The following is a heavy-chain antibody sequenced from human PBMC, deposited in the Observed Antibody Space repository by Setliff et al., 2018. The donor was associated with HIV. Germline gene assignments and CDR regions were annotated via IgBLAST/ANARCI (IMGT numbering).Heavy chain of an antibody. V-gene: IGHV1-69*10. CDR2: IIPIARIP. Sequence: SVQVSCKASGGTFNTFGMNWVRQAPGQGLAWMGGIIPIARIPNYAQKFQARVTITADESTSTVYMEISSLTSEDTALYYCARGPLYGYERGYFDYWGQGTLVTVS. J-gene: IGHJ4*02. CDR1: GGTFNTFG. D-gene: IGHD5-12*01. CDR3: ARGPLYGYERGYFDY.